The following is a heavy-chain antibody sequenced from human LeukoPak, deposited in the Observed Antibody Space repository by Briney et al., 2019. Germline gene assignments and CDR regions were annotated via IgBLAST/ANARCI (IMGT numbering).Heavy chain of an antibody. CDR2: IYYSGST. CDR3: ARGTSFHFDY. CDR1: GDFISSSSYY. D-gene: IGHD2-2*01. J-gene: IGHJ4*02. V-gene: IGHV4-39*01. Sequence: SETLSLTCTVSGDFISSSSYYWGWIRQPPGKGLEWIGSIYYSGSTYYNPSLKSRVTISVDTSKNQFSLKLTSVTAADTAVYYCARGTSFHFDYWGQGALVTVSS.